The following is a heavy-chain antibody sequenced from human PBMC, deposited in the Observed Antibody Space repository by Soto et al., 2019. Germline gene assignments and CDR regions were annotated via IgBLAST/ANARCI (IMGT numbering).Heavy chain of an antibody. D-gene: IGHD3-3*01. Sequence: KASETLSLTCSVSGASIRSYYWHWIRQPPGKGLEWIGYVYTSDYTRYSSSLKSRVTISVDTSKSQFYLRLNSVTAADTAVYYCASSASHPADFFYYNGMDVWGQGTTVTVSS. CDR1: GASIRSYY. V-gene: IGHV4-4*08. CDR3: ASSASHPADFFYYNGMDV. J-gene: IGHJ6*02. CDR2: VYTSDYT.